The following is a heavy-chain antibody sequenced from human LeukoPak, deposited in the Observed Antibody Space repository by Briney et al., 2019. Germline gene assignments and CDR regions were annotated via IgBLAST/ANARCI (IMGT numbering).Heavy chain of an antibody. D-gene: IGHD1-26*01. J-gene: IGHJ4*02. Sequence: GGSLRLSCPASGFTFSSYSMNWVRQAPGKGLEWVSYISSSSSTIYYADSVKGRFTISRDNAKNSLYLQMNRLRDEDTAVYYCARDQLRDSGSYYGLAWGQGSLVTVSS. CDR1: GFTFSSYS. CDR2: ISSSSSTI. V-gene: IGHV3-48*02. CDR3: ARDQLRDSGSYYGLA.